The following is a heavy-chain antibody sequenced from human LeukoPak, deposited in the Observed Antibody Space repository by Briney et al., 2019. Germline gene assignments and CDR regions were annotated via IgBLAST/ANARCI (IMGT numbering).Heavy chain of an antibody. V-gene: IGHV4-4*07. CDR2: IYSGGTP. CDR3: AREFTSDWFPRGYYDY. J-gene: IGHJ4*02. CDR1: GGSISTDY. D-gene: IGHD3-9*01. Sequence: SETLSLTCTVSGGSISTDYWSWIRQPVGKELEWIGRIYSGGTPYYNPSLRGRVTMSVDTSKNQISLRVKSVTAADTAVYYCAREFTSDWFPRGYYDYWGQGTLVIVSS.